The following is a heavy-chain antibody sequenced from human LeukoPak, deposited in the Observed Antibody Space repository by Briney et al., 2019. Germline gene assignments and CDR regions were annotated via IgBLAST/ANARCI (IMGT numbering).Heavy chain of an antibody. V-gene: IGHV4-59*01. CDR1: GGSISSYY. D-gene: IGHD1-26*01. CDR2: IYYSGST. Sequence: PSETLSLTCTVSGGSISSYYWSWIRQPPGKGLEWIGYIYYSGSTNYNPSLKSRATISVDTSKNQFSLKLSSVTAADTAVYYCARETYSGSYYGYYYYYGMDVWGQGTTVTVSS. CDR3: ARETYSGSYYGYYYYYGMDV. J-gene: IGHJ6*02.